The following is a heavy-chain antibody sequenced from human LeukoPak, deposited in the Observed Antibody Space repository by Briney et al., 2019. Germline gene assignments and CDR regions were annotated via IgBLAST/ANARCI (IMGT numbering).Heavy chain of an antibody. V-gene: IGHV1-8*03. CDR1: GYTFTNYD. D-gene: IGHD2-8*01. CDR3: AREIRGVTNYYYYYMDV. J-gene: IGHJ6*03. CDR2: ISPNSGHT. Sequence: ASVKVSCKASGYTFTNYDINWVRQATGQGLEWMGWISPNSGHTGYAQKFQGRVTITRNTSISTAYMELSSLRSEDTAVYYCAREIRGVTNYYYYYMDVWGKRTTVTVSS.